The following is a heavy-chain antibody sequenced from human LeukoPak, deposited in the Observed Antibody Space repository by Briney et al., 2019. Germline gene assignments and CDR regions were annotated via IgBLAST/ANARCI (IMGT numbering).Heavy chain of an antibody. J-gene: IGHJ4*02. V-gene: IGHV4-4*02. CDR3: ARDDTGVIRGIRFHY. CDR1: GASISSGYW. CDR2: IYHSGST. Sequence: SSAILSLTCAVSGASISSGYWWSWVRQPPGKGLEWIGEIYHSGSTNHNPSLKSRVTISVDKSKSQFSLNLSSVTAADTAVYYCARDDTGVIRGIRFHYWGQGTLVTVSS. D-gene: IGHD3-10*01.